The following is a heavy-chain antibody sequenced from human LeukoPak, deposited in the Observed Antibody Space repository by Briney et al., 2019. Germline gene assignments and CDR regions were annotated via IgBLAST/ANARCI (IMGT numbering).Heavy chain of an antibody. V-gene: IGHV4-34*01. Sequence: PSETLSLTCAVYGGSFSGYYWSWIRQPPGKGLEWTGEINHSGSTNYNPSLKSRVTISVDTSKNQFSLKLSSVTAADTAVYYCARARTKRPWSYWGQGTLVTVSS. J-gene: IGHJ4*02. D-gene: IGHD2-8*01. CDR3: ARARTKRPWSY. CDR1: GGSFSGYY. CDR2: INHSGST.